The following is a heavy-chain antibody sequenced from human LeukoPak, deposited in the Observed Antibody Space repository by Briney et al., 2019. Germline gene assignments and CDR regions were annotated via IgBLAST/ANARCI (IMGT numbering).Heavy chain of an antibody. J-gene: IGHJ4*02. CDR2: IIPILGIA. CDR3: ARTYYYGSGSSVLFDY. D-gene: IGHD3-10*01. Sequence: SVKVSCKASGGTFSNYAISWVRQAPGQGLEWMGRIIPILGIANYAQKFQGRVTITADKSTSTAYMELSSLRSEDTAVYYCARTYYYGSGSSVLFDYWGQGTLVTVSS. V-gene: IGHV1-69*04. CDR1: GGTFSNYA.